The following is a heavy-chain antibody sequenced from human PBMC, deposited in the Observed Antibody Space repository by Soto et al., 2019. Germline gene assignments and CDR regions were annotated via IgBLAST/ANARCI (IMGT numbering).Heavy chain of an antibody. D-gene: IGHD2-15*01. V-gene: IGHV4-59*01. CDR3: ARGYCSGGSCYSVLPFDY. CDR1: GGSISSYY. Sequence: SETLSLTCTVSGGSISSYYWSWIRQPPGKGLEWIGYIYYSGSTNYNPSLKSRVTISVDTSKNQFSLKLSSVTAADTAVYYCARGYCSGGSCYSVLPFDYWGQGTLVTVSS. CDR2: IYYSGST. J-gene: IGHJ4*02.